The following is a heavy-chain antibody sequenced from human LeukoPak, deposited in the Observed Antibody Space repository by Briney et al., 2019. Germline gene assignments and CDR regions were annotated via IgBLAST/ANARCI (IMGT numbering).Heavy chain of an antibody. Sequence: GGSLRLSCAASGFTFDDYAMHWVRQAPGKGLEWVSGISWNSGNIDYADSVEGRFTISRDNAKNSLYLQMNSLRAEDTAVYYCVRDNPRQQGFAYWGQGTLVTVSS. J-gene: IGHJ4*02. V-gene: IGHV3-9*01. D-gene: IGHD6-13*01. CDR2: ISWNSGNI. CDR1: GFTFDDYA. CDR3: VRDNPRQQGFAY.